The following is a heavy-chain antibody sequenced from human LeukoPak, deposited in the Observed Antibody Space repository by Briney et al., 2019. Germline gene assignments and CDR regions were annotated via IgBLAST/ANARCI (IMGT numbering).Heavy chain of an antibody. V-gene: IGHV4-39*01. Sequence: SETLSLTCTVSGGSISSSSYYWGWIRQPPGKGLEWIGSIYYSGSTYYNPSLKSRVTISVDTSKNQFSLKLSSVTAADTAVYYCARHRDYPYYFDYWGQGTLVTVPS. CDR2: IYYSGST. CDR3: ARHRDYPYYFDY. D-gene: IGHD4-11*01. CDR1: GGSISSSSYY. J-gene: IGHJ4*02.